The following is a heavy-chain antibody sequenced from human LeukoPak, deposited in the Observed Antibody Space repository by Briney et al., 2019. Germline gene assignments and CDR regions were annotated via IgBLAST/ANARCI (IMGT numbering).Heavy chain of an antibody. CDR2: ITSGSGSNV. J-gene: IGHJ4*02. V-gene: IGHV3-23*01. Sequence: GGSLRLSCAASGFTFSSHAMSWVRRAPGKGLEWVSAITSGSGSNVYYTDSLKGRFTISRDNSKNTLYLQMNSLRAEDTAVYYCARHGSWSFDYWGQGTLVTVSA. CDR3: ARHGSWSFDY. D-gene: IGHD6-13*01. CDR1: GFTFSSHA.